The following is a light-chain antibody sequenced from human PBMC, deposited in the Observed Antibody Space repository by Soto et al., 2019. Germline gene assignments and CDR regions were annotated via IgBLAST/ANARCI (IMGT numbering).Light chain of an antibody. Sequence: DIAVTLAPCTLSPSPFDTATLSFWASQSVSSSFVAWYQQKPGQAPRLLIYGASSRAAGIPDRFSGSGSGTDFTLTSSRLEPEEFAVYHCQKYCSAPTLGQGTKG. CDR3: QKYCSAPT. CDR2: GAS. V-gene: IGKV3-20*01. CDR1: QSVSSSF. J-gene: IGKJ1*01.